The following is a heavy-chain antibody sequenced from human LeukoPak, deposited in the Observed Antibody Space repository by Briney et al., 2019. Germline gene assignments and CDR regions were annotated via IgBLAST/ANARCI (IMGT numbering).Heavy chain of an antibody. CDR1: GVTFYTYS. D-gene: IGHD2-2*02. Sequence: GGSLRLSCAVSGVTFYTYSRDWVRQAPGKGLEWVSSISSSSSYIYYADSVKGRFTISRDNAKNSLYLQMNSLRAEDTTVYYCTRLRMCVANIPFDFWGQGTLVTVSS. J-gene: IGHJ4*02. V-gene: IGHV3-21*01. CDR2: ISSSSSYI. CDR3: TRLRMCVANIPFDF.